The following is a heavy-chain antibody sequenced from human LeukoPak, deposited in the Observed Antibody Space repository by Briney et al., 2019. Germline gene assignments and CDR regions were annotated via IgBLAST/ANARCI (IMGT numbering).Heavy chain of an antibody. V-gene: IGHV3-53*01. CDR3: AFIGGWYYQFDP. D-gene: IGHD6-19*01. Sequence: PGGSLRLSCAASGFTVSSNYMSWVRQAPGKGLEWVSVIYSGGSTYYADSVKGRFTVSRDNSKNTLYLQMNSLRAEDTAVSYCAFIGGWYYQFDPWGQATLVTVSS. CDR2: IYSGGST. CDR1: GFTVSSNY. J-gene: IGHJ5*02.